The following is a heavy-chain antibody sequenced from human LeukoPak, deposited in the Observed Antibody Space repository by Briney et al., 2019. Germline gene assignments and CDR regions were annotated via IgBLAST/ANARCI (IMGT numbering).Heavy chain of an antibody. Sequence: QPGGSLRLSCAASGFSFDGYGMHWVRQAPGKGLEWVAGLWYASDKYYADSVKGRFTISRDTSKKTLYLQMNSLRAEDTALYYCARDSPIDDFWSGSPYYFDYWGQGTLVTVSS. CDR3: ARDSPIDDFWSGSPYYFDY. CDR2: LWYASDK. D-gene: IGHD3-3*01. V-gene: IGHV3-33*08. CDR1: GFSFDGYG. J-gene: IGHJ4*02.